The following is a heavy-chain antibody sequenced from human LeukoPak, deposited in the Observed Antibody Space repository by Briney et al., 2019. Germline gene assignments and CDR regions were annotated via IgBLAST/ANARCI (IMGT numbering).Heavy chain of an antibody. CDR2: MNPHSGNT. CDR1: GYTFTSYD. Sequence: ASVKVSCKASGYTFTSYDINSVRQATGQGLEWMGWMNPHSGNTGYAQKFQGRDTMTRNTSISTAYMELSSLRSEDTAVYYCASEIRGAFDYWGQGTLVTVSS. D-gene: IGHD3-10*01. J-gene: IGHJ4*02. CDR3: ASEIRGAFDY. V-gene: IGHV1-8*01.